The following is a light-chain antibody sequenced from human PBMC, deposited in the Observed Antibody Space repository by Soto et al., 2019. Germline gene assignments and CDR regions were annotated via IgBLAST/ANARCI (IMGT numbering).Light chain of an antibody. J-gene: IGKJ4*01. CDR2: GAS. V-gene: IGKV3-20*01. CDR3: QQYGSSRALT. CDR1: QSVSNNY. Sequence: ELVLTQSPDTLSLSPGERATLSCRASQSVSNNYLAWYQQKPGQAPRLLIYGASSRATGIPDRFSGSGSGTDFTLTISRLEPEDFAVYYCQQYGSSRALTFGGGTKVDIK.